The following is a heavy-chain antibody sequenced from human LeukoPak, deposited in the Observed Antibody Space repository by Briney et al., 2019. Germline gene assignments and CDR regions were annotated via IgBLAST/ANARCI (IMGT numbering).Heavy chain of an antibody. D-gene: IGHD4-17*01. J-gene: IGHJ4*02. V-gene: IGHV1-2*02. CDR2: INPKNGGT. CDR1: GYTFNDYY. CDR3: ARDLYGDYLGFDY. Sequence: ASVKVSCKSSGYTFNDYYIHWVRQAPGQGLEWMGWINPKNGGTNYAQKFQGRVTMTRDTSISTACMELSRLRSDDTAVFYCARDLYGDYLGFDYWGQGTLVTVSS.